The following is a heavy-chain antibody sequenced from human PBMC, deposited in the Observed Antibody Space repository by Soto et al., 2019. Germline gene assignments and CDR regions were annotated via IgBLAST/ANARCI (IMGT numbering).Heavy chain of an antibody. V-gene: IGHV3-23*01. J-gene: IGHJ1*01. Sequence: EVQLLESGGGLVQPGGSLRLSCAASGFTFSSYAMTWVRQAPGKGLEWVSAISGSGGSTYYADSVKGRFTISRDNSKNALYLQVKRLRAEDTAVYYCAKGPGEYVVEYFQLWGQGTLVTVSS. CDR3: AKGPGEYVVEYFQL. CDR2: ISGSGGST. CDR1: GFTFSSYA. D-gene: IGHD3-10*01.